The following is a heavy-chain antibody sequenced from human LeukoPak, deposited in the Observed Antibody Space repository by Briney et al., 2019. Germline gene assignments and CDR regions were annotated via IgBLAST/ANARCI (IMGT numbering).Heavy chain of an antibody. J-gene: IGHJ4*02. Sequence: PGGSLRLSCAASGFTFNYFWMHWVRQVPGKGLVWVSGINNDGTATYYADPVKGRFTISRDNAKNTVYLLMNGLRAEDTTVYYCATVSEYWGQGTLVTVSS. CDR3: ATVSEY. CDR2: INNDGTAT. CDR1: GFTFNYFW. V-gene: IGHV3-74*01.